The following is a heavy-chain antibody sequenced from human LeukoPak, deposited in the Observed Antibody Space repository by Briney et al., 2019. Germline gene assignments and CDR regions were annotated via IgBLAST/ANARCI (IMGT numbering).Heavy chain of an antibody. CDR1: GGSISSSSYY. V-gene: IGHV4-39*07. Sequence: PSETLSLTCTVSGGSISSSSYYWGWIRQPPGKGLEWIGNIYYSGSTYYNPSLESRVTMSLDTSKNQFSLKLSSVTAADTAVYYCARDQGVVVPAAIEGWFDPWGQGTLVTVSS. CDR2: IYYSGST. J-gene: IGHJ5*02. D-gene: IGHD2-2*01. CDR3: ARDQGVVVPAAIEGWFDP.